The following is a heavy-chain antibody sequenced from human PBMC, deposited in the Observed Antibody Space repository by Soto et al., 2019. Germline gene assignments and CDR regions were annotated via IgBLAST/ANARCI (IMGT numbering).Heavy chain of an antibody. CDR2: IWYDGSNK. CDR3: ARAIIAAAGGYYYYGMDV. V-gene: IGHV3-33*01. D-gene: IGHD6-13*01. CDR1: GFTFSSYG. J-gene: IGHJ6*02. Sequence: GGSLILSCAASGFTFSSYGMHWVRQAPGKGLEWVAVIWYDGSNKYYADSVKGRFTISRDNSKNTLYLQMNSLRAEDTAVYYCARAIIAAAGGYYYYGMDVWGQGTTVTVSS.